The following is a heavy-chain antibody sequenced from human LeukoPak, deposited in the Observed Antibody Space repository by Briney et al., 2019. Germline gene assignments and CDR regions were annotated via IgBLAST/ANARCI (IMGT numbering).Heavy chain of an antibody. D-gene: IGHD3-10*01. Sequence: PGGSLRLSWAASGFTFSSYAMSWVRQAPGKGLEWVSVISGSGGSTYYADSVKGRFTISRDNSKNTLYLQMNSLRAEDTAVYYCAKDKGYYYGSGSPLYFDYWGQGTLVTVSS. CDR1: GFTFSSYA. V-gene: IGHV3-23*01. CDR2: ISGSGGST. CDR3: AKDKGYYYGSGSPLYFDY. J-gene: IGHJ4*02.